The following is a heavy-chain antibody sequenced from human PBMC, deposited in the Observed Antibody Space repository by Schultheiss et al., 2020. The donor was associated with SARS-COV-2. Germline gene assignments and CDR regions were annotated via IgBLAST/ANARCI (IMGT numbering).Heavy chain of an antibody. D-gene: IGHD6-19*01. CDR2: IKSKTDGGTT. V-gene: IGHV3-15*01. CDR3: ARDGRTTVAGYFFDY. J-gene: IGHJ4*02. CDR1: GFTFSNAW. Sequence: GESLKISCAASGFTFSNAWMSWVRQAPGKGLEWVGRIKSKTDGGTTEYAASVKGRFTISRDDSKSIAYLQMNSLKTEDTAVYYCARDGRTTVAGYFFDYWGQGTLVTVSS.